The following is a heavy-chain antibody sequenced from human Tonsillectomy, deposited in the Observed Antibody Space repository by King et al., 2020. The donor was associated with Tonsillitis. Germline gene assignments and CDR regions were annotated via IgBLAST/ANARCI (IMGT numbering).Heavy chain of an antibody. CDR2: IPYDGSDN. Sequence: VQLVESGGGVVQPGGSLRLSCAASGFTFNAHDIHWVRQAPGKGLEWVAFIPYDGSDNSYAGSVKGRFAISRDNSKNTAYLQMNSLRAEDTALYYCAVKAGDQTHRGAHIYYFDVWGQGTLVTVSS. V-gene: IGHV3-30*02. CDR1: GFTFNAHD. D-gene: IGHD3-10*01. CDR3: AVKAGDQTHRGAHIYYFDV. J-gene: IGHJ4*02.